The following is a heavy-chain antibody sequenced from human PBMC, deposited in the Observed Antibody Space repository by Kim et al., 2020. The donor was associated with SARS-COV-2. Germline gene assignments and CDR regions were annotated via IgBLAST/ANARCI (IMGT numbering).Heavy chain of an antibody. CDR3: ARGGTSHRGIYYYYYGMDV. J-gene: IGHJ6*02. D-gene: IGHD3-10*01. Sequence: SVKVSCKASGGTFSSYAISWVRQAPGQGLEWMGGIIPIFGTANYAQKFQGRVTITADKSTSTAYMELSSLRSEDTAVYYCARGGTSHRGIYYYYYGMDVWGQGTTVTVSS. V-gene: IGHV1-69*06. CDR2: IIPIFGTA. CDR1: GGTFSSYA.